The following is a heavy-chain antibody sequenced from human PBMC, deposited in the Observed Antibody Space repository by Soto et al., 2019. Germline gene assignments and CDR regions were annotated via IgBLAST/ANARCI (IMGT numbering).Heavy chain of an antibody. V-gene: IGHV1-3*01. D-gene: IGHD3-10*01. Sequence: ASVKVSCKASGYTFTSYAMHWVRQAPGQRLEWMGWINAGNGNTKYSQKFQGRVTITRDTSASTAYMELSSLSSEDTAVYYCTYGSGAHLYYYYGMDVWGQGTTVTVSS. CDR2: INAGNGNT. CDR1: GYTFTSYA. CDR3: TYGSGAHLYYYYGMDV. J-gene: IGHJ6*02.